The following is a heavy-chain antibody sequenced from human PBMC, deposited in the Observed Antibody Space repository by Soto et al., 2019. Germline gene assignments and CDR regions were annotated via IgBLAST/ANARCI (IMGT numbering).Heavy chain of an antibody. CDR3: ARPLYGYYGMDV. Sequence: SDTLSLTCTVSGGSISSSSYYWGWIRQPPGKGLEWIGSIYYSGSTYYNPSLKSRVTISVDTSKNQFSLKLSSVTAADTAVYYCARPLYGYYGMDVWGQGTTVT. J-gene: IGHJ6*01. D-gene: IGHD3-10*01. CDR1: GGSISSSSYY. CDR2: IYYSGST. V-gene: IGHV4-39*01.